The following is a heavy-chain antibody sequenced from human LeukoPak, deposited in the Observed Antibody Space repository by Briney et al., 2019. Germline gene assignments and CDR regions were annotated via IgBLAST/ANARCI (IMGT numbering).Heavy chain of an antibody. D-gene: IGHD3-16*02. J-gene: IGHJ4*02. CDR3: ARGYDYVWGSYRRAGPYFDY. CDR2: IYTSGST. V-gene: IGHV4-61*02. Sequence: SETLSLTCTVSGGSISSGSYYWSWIRQPAGKGLEWIGRIYTSGSTNYNPSLKSRVTISVDTSKNQFSLKLSSVTAADTAVYYCARGYDYVWGSYRRAGPYFDYWGQGTLVTVSS. CDR1: GGSISSGSYY.